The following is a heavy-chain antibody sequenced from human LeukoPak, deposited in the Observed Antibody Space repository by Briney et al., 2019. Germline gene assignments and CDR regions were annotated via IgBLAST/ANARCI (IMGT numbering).Heavy chain of an antibody. D-gene: IGHD3-9*01. Sequence: SETLSLTCTVSGGSISSSSYYWGWIRQPPGKGLEWIGSIYYSGSTYYNPSLKSRVTISVDTSKNQFSLKLSSVTAADTAVYYCAREGYYDILGYFDYWGQGTLVTVSS. V-gene: IGHV4-39*07. J-gene: IGHJ4*02. CDR3: AREGYYDILGYFDY. CDR1: GGSISSSSYY. CDR2: IYYSGST.